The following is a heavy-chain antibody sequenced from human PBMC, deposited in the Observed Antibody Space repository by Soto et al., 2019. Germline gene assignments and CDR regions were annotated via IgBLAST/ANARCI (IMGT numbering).Heavy chain of an antibody. J-gene: IGHJ4*02. CDR2: INHSGST. D-gene: IGHD3-3*01. V-gene: IGHV4-34*01. Sequence: SETLSLTCAVYGGSFSGYYWSWIRQPPGKGLEWIGEINHSGSTNYNPSLKSRVTISVDTSKNQFSLKLNSVTAADTAVYYCARGGQDFWSGPFDYWGQGALVTVSS. CDR3: ARGGQDFWSGPFDY. CDR1: GGSFSGYY.